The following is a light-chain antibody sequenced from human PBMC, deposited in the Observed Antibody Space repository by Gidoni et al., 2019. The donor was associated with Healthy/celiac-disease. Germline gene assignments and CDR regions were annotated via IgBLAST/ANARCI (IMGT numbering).Light chain of an antibody. CDR2: LGS. CDR1: QSLLHSNGYDY. Sequence: VMTQSPLSLPVTPGEPASISCRSSQSLLHSNGYDYLDWYLQKPGQSPQLLIYLGSNRASGVPDRCSGSGSGTDFTLKISRVEAEDVGIYYCMQALQTPITFXQXTRLDIK. CDR3: MQALQTPIT. V-gene: IGKV2-28*01. J-gene: IGKJ5*01.